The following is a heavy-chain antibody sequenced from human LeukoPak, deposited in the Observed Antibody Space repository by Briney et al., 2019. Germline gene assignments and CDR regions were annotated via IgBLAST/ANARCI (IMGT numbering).Heavy chain of an antibody. CDR2: ISGSGGST. Sequence: GGSLRLSCAASGFTFSSYAMSWVRQAPGKGLEWVSAISGSGGSTYYADSVKGRFTISRDNSKNTLYLQMNSLRAEDTAVYYCAKAVKSFYYGSGSYSHYFDYWGQGTLATVSS. D-gene: IGHD3-10*01. CDR3: AKAVKSFYYGSGSYSHYFDY. CDR1: GFTFSSYA. V-gene: IGHV3-23*01. J-gene: IGHJ4*02.